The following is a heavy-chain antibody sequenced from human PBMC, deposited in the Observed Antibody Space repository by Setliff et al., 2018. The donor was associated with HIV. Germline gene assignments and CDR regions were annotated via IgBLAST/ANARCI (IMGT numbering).Heavy chain of an antibody. J-gene: IGHJ4*02. Sequence: ASETLSLTCTVSGGSISSGDYYWSWIRQPPGKGLEWIGYIYYSGSTYYNPSLKSRVTISVDTSKNQFSLKLSSVTAADTAVYYCAREAHRHYFDYWGQGTLVTVSS. CDR1: GGSISSGDYY. CDR2: IYYSGST. V-gene: IGHV4-30-4*08. CDR3: AREAHRHYFDY.